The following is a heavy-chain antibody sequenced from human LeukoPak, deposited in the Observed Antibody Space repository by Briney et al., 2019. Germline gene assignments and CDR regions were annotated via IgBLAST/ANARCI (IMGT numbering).Heavy chain of an antibody. D-gene: IGHD6-6*01. CDR2: IYYSGST. V-gene: IGHV4-31*11. CDR3: ARASSAPGLFDY. CDR1: GGSFSGYY. Sequence: SETLSLTCAVYGGSFSGYYWSWIRQHPGKGLEWIGYIYYSGSTYYNPSLKSRVTISVDTSKNQFSLKLSSVTAADTAVYYCARASSAPGLFDYWGQGTLVTVSS. J-gene: IGHJ4*02.